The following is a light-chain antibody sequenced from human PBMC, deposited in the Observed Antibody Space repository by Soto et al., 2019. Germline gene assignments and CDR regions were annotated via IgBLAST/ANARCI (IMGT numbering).Light chain of an antibody. CDR3: QVWESFYALVV. J-gene: IGLJ2*01. CDR1: NIGSKS. CDR2: DDS. Sequence: SYELTQPPSVSVAPGQTAVITCGGTNIGSKSVHWYQQKPGQAPVLVLYDDSARPSGIPERFSGSNSGNTATLTISRVEAGDEADYYCQVWESFYALVVFGGGTTLTVL. V-gene: IGLV3-21*02.